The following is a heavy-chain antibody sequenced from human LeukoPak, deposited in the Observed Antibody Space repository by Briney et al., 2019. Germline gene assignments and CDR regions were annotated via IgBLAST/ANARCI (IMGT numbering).Heavy chain of an antibody. CDR3: ARVSPYYYYYYYMDV. V-gene: IGHV3-48*03. Sequence: GGSLRLSCAASGFTFSSYEMNWVRQAPGKGLEWVSYISSSGSTIYYADSMKGRFTISRDNAKNSLYLQMNSLRAEDTAVYYCARVSPYYYYYYYMDVWGKGTTVTISS. CDR1: GFTFSSYE. J-gene: IGHJ6*03. D-gene: IGHD5/OR15-5a*01. CDR2: ISSSGSTI.